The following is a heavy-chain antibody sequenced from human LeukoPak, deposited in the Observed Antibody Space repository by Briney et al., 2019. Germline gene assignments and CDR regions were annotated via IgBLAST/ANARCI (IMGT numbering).Heavy chain of an antibody. CDR1: GGSFSGYY. CDR2: INHSGST. V-gene: IGHV4-34*01. J-gene: IGHJ6*03. Sequence: ASETLSLTCAVYGGSFSGYYWSWIRQPPGKGLEWIGEINHSGSTNYNPSLKSRVTISVDTSKNQFSLKLSSVTAADTAVYYCARALRYCSSTSCYRNYYYYYMDVWGKGTTVTVSS. D-gene: IGHD2-2*01. CDR3: ARALRYCSSTSCYRNYYYYYMDV.